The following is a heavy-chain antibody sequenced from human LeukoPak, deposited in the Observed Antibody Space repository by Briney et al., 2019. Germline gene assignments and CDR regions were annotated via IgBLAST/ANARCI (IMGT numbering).Heavy chain of an antibody. CDR1: GGSISSSSYY. CDR2: IYYSGST. Sequence: PSETLSLTCTVSGGSISSSSYYWGWIRQPPGKGLEWIGSIYYSGSTYYNPSLKSRVTISVDTSKNQFSLKLSSVTAADTAVYYCARHGPLGVKAFDIWGQGTMVTVSS. V-gene: IGHV4-39*01. D-gene: IGHD3-16*02. CDR3: ARHGPLGVKAFDI. J-gene: IGHJ3*02.